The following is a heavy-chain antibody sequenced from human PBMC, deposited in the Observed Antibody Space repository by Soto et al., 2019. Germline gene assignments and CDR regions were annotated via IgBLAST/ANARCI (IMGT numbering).Heavy chain of an antibody. CDR3: ARGGGRAFCGGDCYDR. CDR2: IWYDGSNK. Sequence: QVPLLESGGGVVQPGRSLRLSCAASGFTFSSYGMHWVRQAPGKGPEWVAVIWYDGSNKYYADSVKGRFTISRDNSKNTLYLQMNSLRVEDTAMYYCARGGGRAFCGGDCYDRWGQGTLVTVSS. CDR1: GFTFSSYG. J-gene: IGHJ5*02. V-gene: IGHV3-33*01. D-gene: IGHD2-21*02.